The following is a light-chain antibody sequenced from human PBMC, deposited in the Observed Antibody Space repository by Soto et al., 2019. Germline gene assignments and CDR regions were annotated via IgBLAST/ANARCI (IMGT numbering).Light chain of an antibody. CDR2: EVT. CDR1: SSDVGAYNY. V-gene: IGLV2-8*01. J-gene: IGLJ3*02. Sequence: QSALTQPPSASGSPGQSVTISCTGTSSDVGAYNYVSWYQQYPGKAPKLMIYEVTKRPSGVPDRFSGSKSGNTASLTVSGLPAEDEAEYYCTAYVGNDIWVFGGGTQLTVL. CDR3: TAYVGNDIWV.